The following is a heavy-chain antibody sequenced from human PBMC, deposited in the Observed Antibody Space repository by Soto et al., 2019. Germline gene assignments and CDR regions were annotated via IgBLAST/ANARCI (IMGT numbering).Heavy chain of an antibody. CDR2: INSDGSST. Sequence: PGGSLRLSCAASGFTFSSYWMHWVRQAPGKGLVWVSRINSDGSSTSYADSGKGRFTISRDNAKNTLYLQMNSLRAEDTAVYYCAKSAGWLAPNYYYYYSMDVWGQGTTVTVSS. D-gene: IGHD6-19*01. J-gene: IGHJ6*02. CDR1: GFTFSSYW. CDR3: AKSAGWLAPNYYYYYSMDV. V-gene: IGHV3-74*01.